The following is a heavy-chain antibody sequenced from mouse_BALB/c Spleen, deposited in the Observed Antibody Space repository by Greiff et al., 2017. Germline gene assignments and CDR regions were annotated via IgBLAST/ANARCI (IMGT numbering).Heavy chain of an antibody. J-gene: IGHJ4*01. V-gene: IGHV3-2*02. CDR2: ISYSGST. D-gene: IGHD2-1*01. CDR3: ARHYYDFYAMDY. CDR1: GYSITSDYA. Sequence: VQLQQSGPGLVKPSQSLSLTCTVTGYSITSDYAWNWIRQFPGNKLEWMGYISYSGSTSYNPSLKSRISITRDTSKNQFFLQLNSVTTEDTATYYCARHYYDFYAMDYWGQGTSVTVSS.